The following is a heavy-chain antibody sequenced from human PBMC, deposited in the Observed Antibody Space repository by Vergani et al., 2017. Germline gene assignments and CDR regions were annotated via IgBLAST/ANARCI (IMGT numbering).Heavy chain of an antibody. V-gene: IGHV3-33*01. D-gene: IGHD4-23*01. CDR2: IWYDGSNT. CDR1: GFTFSRYG. CDR3: ARGVYGGNDAFDI. Sequence: QVQLVESGGGVVQPGRSLRLSCAASGFTFSRYGMHWVRQAPGKGLEWVAVIWYDGSNTQYADSVKGRFTISRDNSKNTLYLQMNSLRAEDTAVYYCARGVYGGNDAFDIWGQGTTVTVSS. J-gene: IGHJ3*02.